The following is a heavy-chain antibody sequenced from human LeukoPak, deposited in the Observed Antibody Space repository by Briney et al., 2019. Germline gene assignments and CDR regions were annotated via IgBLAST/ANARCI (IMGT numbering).Heavy chain of an antibody. J-gene: IGHJ4*02. CDR3: ARDGTVYSGYDLVY. CDR2: ISSSSYI. Sequence: GRSLRLSCAASGFTFSSYSMNWVRQAPGKGLEWVSSISSSSYIYYADSVKGRFTISRDNAKNSLYLQMNSLRAEDTAVYYCARDGTVYSGYDLVYWGQETLVTVSS. D-gene: IGHD5-12*01. CDR1: GFTFSSYS. V-gene: IGHV3-21*01.